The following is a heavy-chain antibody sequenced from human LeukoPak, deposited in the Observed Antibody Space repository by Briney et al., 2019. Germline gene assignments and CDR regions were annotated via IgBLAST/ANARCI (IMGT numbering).Heavy chain of an antibody. V-gene: IGHV2-70*11. J-gene: IGHJ4*02. CDR3: ARIMPDSSGYYYFDY. D-gene: IGHD3-22*01. CDR1: GFSVSTSGMC. CDR2: IDWDDDK. Sequence: SGPTLVNPTQTLTLTCTFSGFSVSTSGMCVSWIRQPPGKALEWLARIDWDDDKYYSTSLKTRLTISKDTSKNQVVLTMTNMDPVDTATYYCARIMPDSSGYYYFDYWGQGTLVTVSS.